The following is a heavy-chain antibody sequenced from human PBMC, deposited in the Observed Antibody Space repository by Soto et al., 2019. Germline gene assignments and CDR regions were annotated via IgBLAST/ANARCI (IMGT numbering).Heavy chain of an antibody. D-gene: IGHD2-2*02. CDR1: GFTFTDYS. CDR2: ISGIGGST. CDR3: ARGSSGYIRRWYYFDY. J-gene: IGHJ4*02. Sequence: GGVTRSCAASGFTFTDYSLMWVRQAAGKGLEWVATISGIGGSTYLADSVKGRLSISRDNSKNTVSLLMNSLRAEDTAVYFCARGSSGYIRRWYYFDYWGRGTLVTVSS. V-gene: IGHV3-23*01.